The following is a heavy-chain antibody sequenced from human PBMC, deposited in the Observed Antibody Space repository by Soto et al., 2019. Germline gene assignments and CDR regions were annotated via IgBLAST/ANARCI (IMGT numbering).Heavy chain of an antibody. Sequence: PGGSLRLSCVASGFTFSSYSMNWVRQAPGKGLEWVSSISSSSSYIYYADSVKGRFTISRDNAKNSLYLQMNSLRAEDTAVYYCARDSTATLNFDYWGQGTLVTVSS. D-gene: IGHD1-26*01. CDR3: ARDSTATLNFDY. J-gene: IGHJ4*02. CDR2: ISSSSSYI. V-gene: IGHV3-21*01. CDR1: GFTFSSYS.